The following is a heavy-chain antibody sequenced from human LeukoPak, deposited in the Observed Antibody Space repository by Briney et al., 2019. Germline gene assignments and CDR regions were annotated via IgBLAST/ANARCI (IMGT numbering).Heavy chain of an antibody. Sequence: GGSLRLSCAASGFTFSSYWMSWVRQAPGKGLEWVADINQDGSEKYYVDSVKGRFTISRDNAKNSLYLQMNSLRAEDTAVYYCARDSGSYPSFDPWGQGTLVTVSS. J-gene: IGHJ5*02. D-gene: IGHD1-26*01. CDR1: GFTFSSYW. V-gene: IGHV3-7*01. CDR2: INQDGSEK. CDR3: ARDSGSYPSFDP.